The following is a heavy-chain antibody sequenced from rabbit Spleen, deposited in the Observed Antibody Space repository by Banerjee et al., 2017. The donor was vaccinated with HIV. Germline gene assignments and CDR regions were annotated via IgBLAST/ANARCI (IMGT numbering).Heavy chain of an antibody. J-gene: IGHJ4*01. V-gene: IGHV1S45*01. Sequence: EQLEESGGGLVKPEGSLTLTCKASGVSFSDKDVMCWVRQAPGKGLEWIACINTITGKSVYASWAKGRSMMSRTSSTTVTLKMASLTAAYSATYFCARDLVAVIGWNFNLWGQGTLVTVS. CDR3: ARDLVAVIGWNFNL. D-gene: IGHD1-1*01. CDR2: INTITGKS. CDR1: GVSFSDKDV.